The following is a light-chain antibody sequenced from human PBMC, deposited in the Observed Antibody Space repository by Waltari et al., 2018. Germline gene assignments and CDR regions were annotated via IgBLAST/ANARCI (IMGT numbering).Light chain of an antibody. Sequence: QSVLTQPPSVSGAPGQRVTISCTGSGSNIGAGFDVPRYQQLPGTAPNLLVYGNNSRPSGVPDRFSASKSGTSASLAITGLQAEDEADYYCQSYDSSLTGSWVFGGGTKLTVL. V-gene: IGLV1-40*01. J-gene: IGLJ3*02. CDR3: QSYDSSLTGSWV. CDR2: GNN. CDR1: GSNIGAGFD.